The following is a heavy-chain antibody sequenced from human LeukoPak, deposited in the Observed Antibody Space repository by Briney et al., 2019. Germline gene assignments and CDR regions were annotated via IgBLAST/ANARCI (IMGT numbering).Heavy chain of an antibody. V-gene: IGHV3-21*01. CDR1: GFTFSSYS. CDR2: ISSSSSYI. Sequence: GGSLRLSCAASGFTFSSYSMNWVRQAPGKGLEWVSSISSSSSYIYYADSVKGRFTISRDNAKNSLYLQMNSLRAEDTTVYYCARDSAAADFDYWGQGTLVTVSS. D-gene: IGHD1-26*01. CDR3: ARDSAAADFDY. J-gene: IGHJ4*02.